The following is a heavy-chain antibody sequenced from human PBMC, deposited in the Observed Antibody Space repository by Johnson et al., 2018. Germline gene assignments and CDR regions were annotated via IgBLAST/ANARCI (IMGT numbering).Heavy chain of an antibody. CDR1: GFTFSDHY. Sequence: EVQLVETGGGLVQPGRSLRLSCAASGFTFSDHYMDWVRQAPGKGLEWVGRVRDKSNSYTTEYAASVKGRFTISREDSQNSLYLQMNRLKTEDTAVYHCVCASVIPSPYFQKLGQGSLVTVSS. J-gene: IGHJ1*01. V-gene: IGHV3-72*01. CDR2: VRDKSNSYTT. CDR3: VCASVIPSPYFQK. D-gene: IGHD4-23*01.